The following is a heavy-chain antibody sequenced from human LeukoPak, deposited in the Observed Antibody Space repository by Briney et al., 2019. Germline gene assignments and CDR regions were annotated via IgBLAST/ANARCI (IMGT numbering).Heavy chain of an antibody. J-gene: IGHJ4*02. V-gene: IGHV3-23*01. Sequence: GGSLRLSCAASGFTFSGYAMSWVRQAPGKGLDWVSTISGGSSGSTYYADSVKGRFTISRDSSKNTLFLQMNSLRAEDTAVYYCAKAASRFWDCTGGSCSGYFFDYWGQGTLVTVSS. CDR1: GFTFSGYA. D-gene: IGHD2-15*01. CDR2: ISGGSSGST. CDR3: AKAASRFWDCTGGSCSGYFFDY.